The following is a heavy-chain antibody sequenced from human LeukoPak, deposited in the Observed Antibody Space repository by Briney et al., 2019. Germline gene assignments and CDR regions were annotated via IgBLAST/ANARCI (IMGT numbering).Heavy chain of an antibody. J-gene: IGHJ2*01. CDR3: ARGTYDYVWGSLNFDL. CDR1: GGPISSGGYS. V-gene: IGHV4-30-2*01. D-gene: IGHD3-16*01. CDR2: IYHSGST. Sequence: PSETLSLTCAVSGGPISSGGYSWSWIRQPPGKGLEWIGYIYHSGSTYYNPSLKSRVTISVDRSKNQFSLKLSSVTAADTAVYYCARGTYDYVWGSLNFDLWGRGTLVTVSS.